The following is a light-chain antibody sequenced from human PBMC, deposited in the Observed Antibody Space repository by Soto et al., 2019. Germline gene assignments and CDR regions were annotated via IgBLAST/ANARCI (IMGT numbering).Light chain of an antibody. CDR2: FND. V-gene: IGLV1-44*01. CDR1: NSNIASNV. CDR3: VAWDDSLRGRV. Sequence: QSVLPQPHSVSGTPGQRVSISCSGSNSNIASNVVDWYRHLQGTAHKRLIYFNDQRLSGVPHRISGSKSSTSASLAISGLQSEDEAEYYCVAWDDSLRGRVFGGGTKVTVL. J-gene: IGLJ3*02.